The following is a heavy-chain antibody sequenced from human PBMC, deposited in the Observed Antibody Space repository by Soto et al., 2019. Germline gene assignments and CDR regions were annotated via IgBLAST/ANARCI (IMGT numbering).Heavy chain of an antibody. J-gene: IGHJ6*02. D-gene: IGHD2-21*01. CDR3: ARGCGGECYSPDYYYYYGMDV. CDR1: GGTFSSYA. V-gene: IGHV1-69*01. CDR2: IIPIFGTA. Sequence: QVQLVQSGAEVKKPGSSVKVSCKASGGTFSSYAISWVRQAPGQGLEWMGGIIPIFGTANYAKKFQGRVTITADDSTSTAYLEVSSLRSEDTAVYYCARGCGGECYSPDYYYYYGMDVWGQGTTVTVSS.